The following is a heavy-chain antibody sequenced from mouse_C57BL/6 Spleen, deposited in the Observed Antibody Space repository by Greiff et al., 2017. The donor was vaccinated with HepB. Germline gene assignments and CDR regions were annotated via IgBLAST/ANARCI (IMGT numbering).Heavy chain of an antibody. CDR2: IYPRSGNT. J-gene: IGHJ2*01. V-gene: IGHV1-81*01. Sequence: VQLQESGAELARPGASVKLSCKASGYTFTSYGISWVKQRTGQGLEWIGEIYPRSGNTYYNEKFKGKATLTADKSSSTAYMELRSLTSEDSAVYFCAKEDYGSRIDYWGQGTTLTVSS. D-gene: IGHD1-1*01. CDR3: AKEDYGSRIDY. CDR1: GYTFTSYG.